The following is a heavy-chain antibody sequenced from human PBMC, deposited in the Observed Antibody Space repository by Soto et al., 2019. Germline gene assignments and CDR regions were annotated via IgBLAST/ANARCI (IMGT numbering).Heavy chain of an antibody. V-gene: IGHV1-8*01. J-gene: IGHJ6*02. CDR1: GYTFTSYD. D-gene: IGHD2-2*01. CDR3: ARGSLVPAGRVPGWWLRLIRASGFYGMDV. Sequence: ASVKVSCKASGYTFTSYDINWVRQATGQGLEGMGCMNPNSGNTGYAQKFQGRVTMTRNTSISTAYMELSSLRSEDTAVYYCARGSLVPAGRVPGWWLRLIRASGFYGMDVWGQGTTVTVSS. CDR2: MNPNSGNT.